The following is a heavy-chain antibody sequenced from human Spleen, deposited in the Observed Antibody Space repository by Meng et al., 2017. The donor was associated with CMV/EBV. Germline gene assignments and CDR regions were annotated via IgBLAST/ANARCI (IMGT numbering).Heavy chain of an antibody. V-gene: IGHV3-74*01. J-gene: IGHJ4*02. CDR3: ARGTRLHYFDY. CDR2: IINDGSGI. Sequence: GESLKISCTASGFALSSYSMNWVRQSRGKGLVWVSRIINDGSGIGYADSVRGRFTISRDNAKNTLYLQMNSLRAEDTAVYYCARGTRLHYFDYWGQGTLVTVSS. D-gene: IGHD4-11*01. CDR1: GFALSSYS.